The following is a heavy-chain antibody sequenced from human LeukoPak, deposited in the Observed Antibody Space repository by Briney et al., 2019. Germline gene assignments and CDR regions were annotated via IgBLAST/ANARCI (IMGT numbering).Heavy chain of an antibody. CDR3: AKEGEYYDFWSGYYFHFDY. CDR2: ISGSGGST. V-gene: IGHV3-23*01. CDR1: GFTFSSYA. J-gene: IGHJ4*02. Sequence: GGSLRLSCAASGFTFSSYAMSWVRQAPGKGLEWVSAISGSGGSTYYADSVKGRFIISRDNPKNTLYLQMNSLRAEDTAVYYCAKEGEYYDFWSGYYFHFDYWGQGTLVTVSS. D-gene: IGHD3-3*01.